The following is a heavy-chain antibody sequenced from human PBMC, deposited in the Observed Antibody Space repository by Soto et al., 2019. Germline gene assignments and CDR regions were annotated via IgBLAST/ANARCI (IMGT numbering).Heavy chain of an antibody. J-gene: IGHJ5*02. CDR3: GRDLTSNANCIDH. CDR1: GDYIHVGGYY. D-gene: IGHD1-1*01. V-gene: IGHV4-30-4*01. CDR2: IYYTGKT. Sequence: SETLSLTCSVSGDYIHVGGYYWTWIRQRPGKGLEWMGYIYYTGKTYYNPSLESRLTMSVDRSKNQFSLRLNSVTAADTAVYFCGRDLTSNANCIDHWGQGTLVTVSS.